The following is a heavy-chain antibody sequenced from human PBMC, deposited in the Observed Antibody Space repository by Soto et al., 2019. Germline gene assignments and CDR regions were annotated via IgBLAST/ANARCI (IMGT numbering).Heavy chain of an antibody. J-gene: IGHJ4*02. CDR2: ISAYNGNT. D-gene: IGHD3-3*01. CDR3: ARELYYDFWSGGSP. V-gene: IGHV1-18*01. CDR1: GYTFTSYG. Sequence: VASVKVSCKASGYTFTSYGISWVRQAPGQGLEWMGWISAYNGNTNYAQKLQGRVTMTTDTSTSTVYMEPRSLRSDDTAVYYCARELYYDFWSGGSPWGQGTLVTVSS.